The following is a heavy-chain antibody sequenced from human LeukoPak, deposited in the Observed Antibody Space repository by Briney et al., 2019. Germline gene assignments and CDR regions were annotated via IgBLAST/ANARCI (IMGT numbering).Heavy chain of an antibody. CDR3: AIMHPYYDGSGYWVQ. J-gene: IGHJ4*02. CDR1: GFTFSSYA. D-gene: IGHD3-22*01. Sequence: GGSLRLSCAAFGFTFSSYAMSWVRQAPGKGLEWVSGISTSGGSSSYADSVKGRFTISRDNPRNTLYMQMNSLRAEDTALYYCAIMHPYYDGSGYWVQWGQGTLVTVSS. V-gene: IGHV3-23*01. CDR2: ISTSGGSS.